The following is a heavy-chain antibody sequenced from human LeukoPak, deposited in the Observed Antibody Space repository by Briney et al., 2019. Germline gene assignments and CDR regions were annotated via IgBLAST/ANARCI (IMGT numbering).Heavy chain of an antibody. CDR3: AVMYSSSWYWFDP. CDR2: IYYGGST. CDR1: GASISSDY. Sequence: SETLSLTCTVSGASISSDYWNWIRQPPGKGLEWIGYIYYGGSTNYNPSLKSRVTISVDTSKNQFSLKLSSVTAADTAVYYCAVMYSSSWYWFDPWGQGTLVTVSS. V-gene: IGHV4-59*08. D-gene: IGHD6-13*01. J-gene: IGHJ5*02.